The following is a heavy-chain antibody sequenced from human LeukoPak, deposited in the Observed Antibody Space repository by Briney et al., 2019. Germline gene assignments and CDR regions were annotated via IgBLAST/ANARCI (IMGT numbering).Heavy chain of an antibody. Sequence: SVKVSCKASGGTFSSYAISWVRQAPGQGLEWMGRIIPIFGTANYAQEFQGRVTITTDESKSTAYMELSSLRSEDTAVYYCAVESGSSGFLPFDYWGQGTLVTVSS. V-gene: IGHV1-69*05. CDR1: GGTFSSYA. CDR2: IIPIFGTA. J-gene: IGHJ4*02. CDR3: AVESGSSGFLPFDY. D-gene: IGHD6-19*01.